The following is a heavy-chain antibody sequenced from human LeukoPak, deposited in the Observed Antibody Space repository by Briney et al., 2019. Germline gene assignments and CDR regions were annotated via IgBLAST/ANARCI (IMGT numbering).Heavy chain of an antibody. CDR3: AGDLEEFCGGDCYAFDY. CDR2: INPNSGGT. J-gene: IGHJ4*02. V-gene: IGHV1-2*02. D-gene: IGHD2-21*02. Sequence: ASVKVSCKAPGYTFTGYYMHWVRQAPGQGLEWMGWINPNSGGTNYAQKFQGRVTMTRDTSISTAYMELSRLRSDDTAVYYCAGDLEEFCGGDCYAFDYWGQGTLVTVSS. CDR1: GYTFTGYY.